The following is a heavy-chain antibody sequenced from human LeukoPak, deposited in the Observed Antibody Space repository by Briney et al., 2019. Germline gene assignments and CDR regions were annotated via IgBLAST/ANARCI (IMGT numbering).Heavy chain of an antibody. CDR1: GGSISPYS. D-gene: IGHD3-16*02. V-gene: IGHV4-39*07. CDR2: IYYSGST. CDR3: ARGPRNDYVWGSYRYTGIDY. J-gene: IGHJ4*02. Sequence: SETLSLTCTVSGGSISPYSWSWIRQPPGKGLEWIAIIYYSGSTYYNPSLKSRVTISVDTSKNQFSLKLSSVTAADTAVYYCARGPRNDYVWGSYRYTGIDYWGQGTLVTVSS.